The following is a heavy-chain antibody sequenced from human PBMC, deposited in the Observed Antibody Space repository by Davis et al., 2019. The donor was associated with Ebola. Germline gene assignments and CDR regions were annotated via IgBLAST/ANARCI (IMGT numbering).Heavy chain of an antibody. D-gene: IGHD6-6*01. V-gene: IGHV4-31*03. CDR1: GGSISSGGYY. Sequence: PSETLSLTCTVSGGSISSGGYYWSWIRQHPGKGLEWIGYIYYSGSTYYNPSLKSRVTISVDTSKNQFSLKLSSVTAADTAVYYCARTIDSSSWYFDLWGRGTLVTVSS. J-gene: IGHJ2*01. CDR2: IYYSGST. CDR3: ARTIDSSSWYFDL.